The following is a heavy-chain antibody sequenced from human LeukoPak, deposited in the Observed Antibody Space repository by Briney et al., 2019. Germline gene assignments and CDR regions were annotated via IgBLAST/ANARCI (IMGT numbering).Heavy chain of an antibody. CDR3: ARVGGYSYDDAFDI. Sequence: PGGSLRLSCAASGFTFSSYWKHWVRQAPGKGLVWVSRINSDGSSTSYADSVKGRFTISRDNAKNTLYLQMNSLRAEDTAVYYCARVGGYSYDDAFDIWGQGTMVTVSS. CDR2: INSDGSST. J-gene: IGHJ3*02. V-gene: IGHV3-74*01. D-gene: IGHD5-18*01. CDR1: GFTFSSYW.